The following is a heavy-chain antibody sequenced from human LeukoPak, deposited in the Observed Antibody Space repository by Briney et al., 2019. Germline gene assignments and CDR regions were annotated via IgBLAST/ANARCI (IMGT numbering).Heavy chain of an antibody. D-gene: IGHD6-19*01. J-gene: IGHJ4*02. V-gene: IGHV3-30*18. Sequence: GRSLRLSCAASGFTFSSYGTHWVRQAPGKGLEWVAVISYDGSNKYYADSVKGRFTISRDNSKNTLYLQMNSLRAEDTAVYYCAKVALTGYSSGWLDYWGQGTLVTVSS. CDR2: ISYDGSNK. CDR3: AKVALTGYSSGWLDY. CDR1: GFTFSSYG.